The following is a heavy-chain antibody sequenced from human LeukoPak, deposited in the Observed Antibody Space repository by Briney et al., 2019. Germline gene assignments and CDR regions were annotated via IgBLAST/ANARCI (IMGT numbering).Heavy chain of an antibody. CDR2: LRRKAYGGTA. CDR1: GFTFADYA. Sequence: PGRSLRLSCTASGFTFADYAMSWVRQAPGKGLELVGFLRRKAYGGTAEYAASVKGRFTISRDDSKSIAYLQMNSLKTEDTAVYYCTSNTYYFDHWGQGTQVTVSS. D-gene: IGHD2-21*01. CDR3: TSNTYYFDH. V-gene: IGHV3-49*04. J-gene: IGHJ4*02.